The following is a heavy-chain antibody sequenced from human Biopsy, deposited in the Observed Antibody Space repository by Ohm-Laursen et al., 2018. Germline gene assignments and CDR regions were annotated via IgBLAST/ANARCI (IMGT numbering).Heavy chain of an antibody. D-gene: IGHD6-25*01. J-gene: IGHJ4*02. CDR3: ARHSAEKSGYDGDYFDY. CDR2: INHSGRT. CDR1: GESFNGYY. Sequence: TLSLTCAVYGESFNGYYWSWIRQTPGKGLEWIGEINHSGRTNYNPSLKSCVSISVDTSKNQFSLKLNSVTVADTAVYYCARHSAEKSGYDGDYFDYWGQGTLVTVSS. V-gene: IGHV4-34*09.